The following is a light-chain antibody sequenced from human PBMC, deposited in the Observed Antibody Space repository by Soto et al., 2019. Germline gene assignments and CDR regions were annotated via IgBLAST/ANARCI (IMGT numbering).Light chain of an antibody. J-gene: IGLJ2*01. CDR2: DVS. CDR1: SSDVGGYNS. V-gene: IGLV2-14*01. CDR3: SSYTSSSTPWV. Sequence: QSVLTQPASVSGSPGQSITISCTGTSSDVGGYNSVSWYQQHPGKAPKLMIYDVSNRPSGVSSRFSGSKSGNTASLTISGLQAEDEADYYCSSYTSSSTPWVFGGGPTLTVL.